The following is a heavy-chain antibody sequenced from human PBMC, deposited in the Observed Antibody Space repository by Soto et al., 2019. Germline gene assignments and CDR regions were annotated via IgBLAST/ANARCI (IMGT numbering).Heavy chain of an antibody. CDR3: ASTTNYGDYEGWFDP. CDR2: ISYDGSNK. V-gene: IGHV3-30-3*01. CDR1: GFTFSSYA. Sequence: QVQLVESGGGVVQPGRSLRLSCAASGFTFSSYAMHWVRQAPGKGLEWVAVISYDGSNKYYADSVKGRFTISRDNSKNTLYLKMNSLRAEDTAVYYCASTTNYGDYEGWFDPWGQGTLVTVSS. D-gene: IGHD4-17*01. J-gene: IGHJ5*02.